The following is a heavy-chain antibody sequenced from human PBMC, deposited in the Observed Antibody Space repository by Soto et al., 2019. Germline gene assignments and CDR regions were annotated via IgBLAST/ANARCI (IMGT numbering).Heavy chain of an antibody. CDR3: ARDRWYSSSWYDLTFDY. CDR1: GGTFSSYA. J-gene: IGHJ4*02. Sequence: SVKVSCKASGGTFSSYAISWVRQAPGQGLEWMGGIIPIFGTANYAQKFQGRVTITADESTSTAYMELSSPRSEDTAVYYCARDRWYSSSWYDLTFDYWGQGTLVTVSS. V-gene: IGHV1-69*13. D-gene: IGHD6-13*01. CDR2: IIPIFGTA.